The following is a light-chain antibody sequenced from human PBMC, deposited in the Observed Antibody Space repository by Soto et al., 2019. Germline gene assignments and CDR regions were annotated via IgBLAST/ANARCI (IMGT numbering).Light chain of an antibody. J-gene: IGKJ4*01. CDR3: QQSYSTPLT. Sequence: IQMTQSPSSLSASVGDRVTITCRASQSLSYYLNWYQHKPGKAPKLLIYAASSLQSGVPSRFSGSGSGIDFTLTIISLQPEDFATYFCQQSYSTPLTCHGGTKVEIK. V-gene: IGKV1-39*01. CDR1: QSLSYY. CDR2: AAS.